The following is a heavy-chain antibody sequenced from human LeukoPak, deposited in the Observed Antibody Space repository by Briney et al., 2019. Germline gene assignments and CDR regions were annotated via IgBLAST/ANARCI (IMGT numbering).Heavy chain of an antibody. CDR2: ISDTGNT. V-gene: IGHV3-23*01. CDR3: ARDRMGAIVYFDV. J-gene: IGHJ2*01. CDR1: GFTLSSYA. D-gene: IGHD1-26*01. Sequence: GGSLRLSCAASGFTLSSYAMSWVRQAPGKGLEWVSAISDTGNTYHADSVKGRFTISRDSSKNTLFLQMNRLRPEDAAVYYCARDRMGAIVYFDVWGRGTLVTVSS.